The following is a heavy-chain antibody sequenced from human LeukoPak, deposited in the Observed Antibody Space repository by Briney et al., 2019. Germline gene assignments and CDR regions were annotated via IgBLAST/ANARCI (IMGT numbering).Heavy chain of an antibody. CDR2: IWYDGSNK. Sequence: GGSLRLSCAASGFTFSSYGMHWVRQAPGKGLEWVAVIWYDGSNKYYADSVKGRFTISRDNSKNTLYLQMNSLRAEDTAVYYCASEGGTVSDDAFDIWGQGTMVTVSS. CDR1: GFTFSSYG. D-gene: IGHD1-14*01. CDR3: ASEGGTVSDDAFDI. J-gene: IGHJ3*02. V-gene: IGHV3-33*01.